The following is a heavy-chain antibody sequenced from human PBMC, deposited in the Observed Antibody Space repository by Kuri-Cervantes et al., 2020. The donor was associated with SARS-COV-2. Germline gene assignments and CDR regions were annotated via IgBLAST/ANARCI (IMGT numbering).Heavy chain of an antibody. CDR1: GGSISSGSYY. D-gene: IGHD6-13*01. V-gene: IGHV4-61*01. CDR3: ARGQGIAALFDYYYYGMDV. CDR2: IYYSGST. Sequence: SETLSLTCTVSGGSISSGSYYRSWIRQPPGKGLEWIGYIYYSGSTNYNPSLKSRVTISVDTSKNQFSLKLSSVTAADTAVYYCARGQGIAALFDYYYYGMDVWGQGTTVTVSS. J-gene: IGHJ6*02.